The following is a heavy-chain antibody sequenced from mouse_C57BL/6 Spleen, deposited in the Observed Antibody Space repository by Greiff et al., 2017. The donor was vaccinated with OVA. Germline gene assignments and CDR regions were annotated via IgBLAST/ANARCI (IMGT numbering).Heavy chain of an antibody. CDR1: GYAFSSYW. Sequence: VKLMESGAELVKPGASVKISCKASGYAFSSYWMNWVKQRPGKGLEWIGQIYPGDGDTNYNGKFKGKATLTADKSSSTAYMQLSSLTSEDSAVYFCARGITTDYAMDYWGQGTSATVSS. V-gene: IGHV1-80*01. J-gene: IGHJ4*01. CDR3: ARGITTDYAMDY. CDR2: IYPGDGDT. D-gene: IGHD1-1*01.